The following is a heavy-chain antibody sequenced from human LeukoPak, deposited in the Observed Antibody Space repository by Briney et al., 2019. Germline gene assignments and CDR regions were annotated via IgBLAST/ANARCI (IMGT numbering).Heavy chain of an antibody. V-gene: IGHV4-39*01. Sequence: PSETLSLTCAVSGDSISSSGHSWVWIRQSPGKGLEWIGTMRLRGSGHYNPSLMSRVTISVDTSQNHFSLRRSSVTAADTAVYYCARHSGLGVVSPYFDYWGQGILVTVSS. CDR3: ARHSGLGVVSPYFDY. D-gene: IGHD2-21*01. J-gene: IGHJ4*02. CDR2: MRLRGSG. CDR1: GDSISSSGHS.